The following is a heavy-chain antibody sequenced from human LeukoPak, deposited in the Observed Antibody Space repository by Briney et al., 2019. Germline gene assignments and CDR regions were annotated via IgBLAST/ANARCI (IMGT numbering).Heavy chain of an antibody. D-gene: IGHD3-9*01. CDR1: GGTFGSYA. CDR3: ARGVSGLRYFGEGFDP. CDR2: IIPIFGTA. Sequence: ASVKVSCKASGGTFGSYAISWVRQAPGQGLEWMGGIIPIFGTANYAQKFQGRVTITADKSTSTAYMELSSLRSEDTAVYYCARGVSGLRYFGEGFDPWGQGTLVTVSS. V-gene: IGHV1-69*06. J-gene: IGHJ5*02.